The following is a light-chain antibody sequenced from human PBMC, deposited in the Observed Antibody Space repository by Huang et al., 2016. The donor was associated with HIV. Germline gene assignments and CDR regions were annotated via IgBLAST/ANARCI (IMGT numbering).Light chain of an antibody. V-gene: IGKV3-11*01. Sequence: EIVLTQSPATLSLSPGERATLSCRASQSFGGYLAWYRQKPGQAPQLLIYDTSTRAPGIPGRFSGSGSESDFTRTIISLEPEDFAVYYCQQPGSVGQGTKVDIK. J-gene: IGKJ2*01. CDR3: QQPGS. CDR2: DTS. CDR1: QSFGGY.